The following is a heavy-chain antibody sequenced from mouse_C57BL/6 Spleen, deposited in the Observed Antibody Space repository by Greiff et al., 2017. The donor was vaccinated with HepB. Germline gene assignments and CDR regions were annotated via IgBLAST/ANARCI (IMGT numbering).Heavy chain of an antibody. Sequence: ESGPGLVKPSQSLSLTCSVTGYSITSGYYWNWIRQFPGNKLEWMGYISYDGSNNYNPSLKNRISITRDTSKNQFFLKLNSVTTEDTATYYCAREDSNYGYFDVWGTGTTVTVSS. CDR2: ISYDGSN. J-gene: IGHJ1*03. V-gene: IGHV3-6*01. D-gene: IGHD2-5*01. CDR1: GYSITSGYY. CDR3: AREDSNYGYFDV.